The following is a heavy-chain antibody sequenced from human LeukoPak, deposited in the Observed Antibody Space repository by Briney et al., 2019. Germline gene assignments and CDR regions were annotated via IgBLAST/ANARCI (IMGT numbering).Heavy chain of an antibody. J-gene: IGHJ5*02. CDR3: ARDNSVGDYAWWFDP. CDR2: INPSGSST. V-gene: IGHV1-46*01. Sequence: ASVKVSCKASGYIFTGYYMHWVRQAPGQGLEWMGLINPSGSSTIYAQKFQGRVTMTRDMSTSTDYMELSSLRSEDTAVYYCARDNSVGDYAWWFDPWGQGTLVTVSS. CDR1: GYIFTGYY. D-gene: IGHD1-26*01.